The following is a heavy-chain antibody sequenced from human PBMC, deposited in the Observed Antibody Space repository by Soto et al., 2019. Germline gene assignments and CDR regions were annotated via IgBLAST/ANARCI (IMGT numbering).Heavy chain of an antibody. CDR2: IIPILGIA. D-gene: IGHD2-2*01. Sequence: QVQLVQSGAEVKKPGSSVKVSCKASGGTFSSYTISWVRQAPGQGLEWMGRIIPILGIANYAQKIQGRVKITADKSTSTAYMELSSLRSEDTAVYYCSRAERYCSSTSCFRPLHYYYYGMDVWSQGTTVTVSS. J-gene: IGHJ6*02. V-gene: IGHV1-69*02. CDR1: GGTFSSYT. CDR3: SRAERYCSSTSCFRPLHYYYYGMDV.